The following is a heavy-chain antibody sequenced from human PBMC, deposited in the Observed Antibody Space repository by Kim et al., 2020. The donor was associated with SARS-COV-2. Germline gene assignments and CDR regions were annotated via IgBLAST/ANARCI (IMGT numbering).Heavy chain of an antibody. D-gene: IGHD1-26*01. J-gene: IGHJ3*02. Sequence: DSVKGRFTISRDNSKNTLYLQMNSLRAEDTAVYYCASNRPATKSFNAFDIWGQGTMVTVSS. V-gene: IGHV3-53*01. CDR3: ASNRPATKSFNAFDI.